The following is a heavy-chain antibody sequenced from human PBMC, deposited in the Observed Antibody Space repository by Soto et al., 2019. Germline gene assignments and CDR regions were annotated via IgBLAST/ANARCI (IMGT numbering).Heavy chain of an antibody. V-gene: IGHV1-2*04. CDR2: INPNSGGT. CDR3: GRVATVTTHSDRYGMDV. D-gene: IGHD4-4*01. J-gene: IGHJ6*02. Sequence: ASVKVSCKASGYTFTGYYMHWVRQAPGQGLEWMGWINPNSGGTNYAQKFQGWVTMTRDTSISTAYMELSRLRSDDTAVYYCGRVATVTTHSDRYGMDVWGQGTTVTVSS. CDR1: GYTFTGYY.